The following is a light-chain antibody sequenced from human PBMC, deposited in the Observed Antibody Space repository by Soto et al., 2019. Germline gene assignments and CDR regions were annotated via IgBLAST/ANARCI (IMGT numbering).Light chain of an antibody. J-gene: IGKJ2*01. CDR2: GAS. Sequence: EIVMTQSPTTLSVSPGERATLSCRASQSVSSNLAWYQQKPGQAPRILIYGASTRATGIPARFSGSGSGTNVTPTISSLQSEEFAVYYCRQYNNRPPRTFGQGTKLEIK. V-gene: IGKV3-15*01. CDR1: QSVSSN. CDR3: RQYNNRPPRT.